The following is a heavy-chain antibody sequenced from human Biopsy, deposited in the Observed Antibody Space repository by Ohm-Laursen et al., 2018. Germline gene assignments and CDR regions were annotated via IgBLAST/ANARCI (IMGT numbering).Heavy chain of an antibody. CDR1: GFTVSSNY. CDR2: FYSGSGA. CDR3: AKDDGGRYRGY. Sequence: GSLRLSCSASGFTVSSNYMAWVRQALGKGLEWVSVFYSGSGAFYADSVRGRFAISRDDSKNTLDLQMNSLRAEDTAVYYCAKDDGGRYRGYWGQGTLVTVSS. V-gene: IGHV3-66*01. J-gene: IGHJ4*02. D-gene: IGHD3-16*02.